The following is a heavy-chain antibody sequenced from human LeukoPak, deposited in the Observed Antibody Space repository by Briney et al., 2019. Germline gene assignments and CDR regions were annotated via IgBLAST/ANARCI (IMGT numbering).Heavy chain of an antibody. CDR1: GFTFDDYA. Sequence: GGSLRLSCAASGFTFDDYAMHWVRQAPGKGLGWVSGISWNSGSIGYADSVKGRFTISRDNAKNSLYLQMNSLRAEDMALYYCAKAASVSTNAFDIWGQGTMVTVSS. D-gene: IGHD2-2*01. J-gene: IGHJ3*02. V-gene: IGHV3-9*03. CDR3: AKAASVSTNAFDI. CDR2: ISWNSGSI.